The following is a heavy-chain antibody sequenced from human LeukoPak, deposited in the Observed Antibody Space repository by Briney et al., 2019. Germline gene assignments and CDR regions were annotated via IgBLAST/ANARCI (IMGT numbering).Heavy chain of an antibody. J-gene: IGHJ4*02. CDR3: ARQIGAPGFDY. CDR1: GGSISSSNYY. Sequence: SETLSLTCTVSGGSISSSNYYWGWIRQPPGKGLEWIGSIYQSGNTYYNPSLKSRVTIFVDTAKNQFSLRLNSVTAADTAVYYCARQIGAPGFDYWGQGTLITVSS. CDR2: IYQSGNT. D-gene: IGHD3-10*01. V-gene: IGHV4-39*01.